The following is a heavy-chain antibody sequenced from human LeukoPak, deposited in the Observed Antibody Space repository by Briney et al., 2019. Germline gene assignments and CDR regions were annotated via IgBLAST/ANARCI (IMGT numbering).Heavy chain of an antibody. Sequence: SETLSLTCTVSGGSVSSSIYYWGWIRQPPGKGLEWIGSIYYSGSTSYNPSLKSRVTISVDTSKNQFSLKLTSVTAADTAVYYCARALYGSGYYSYYYYYMDVWGKGTTVTVSS. J-gene: IGHJ6*03. CDR2: IYYSGST. D-gene: IGHD3-22*01. V-gene: IGHV4-39*01. CDR3: ARALYGSGYYSYYYYYMDV. CDR1: GGSVSSSIYY.